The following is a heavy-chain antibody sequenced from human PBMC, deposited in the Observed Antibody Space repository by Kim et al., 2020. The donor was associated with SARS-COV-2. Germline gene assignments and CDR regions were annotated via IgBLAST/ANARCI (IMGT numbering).Heavy chain of an antibody. CDR2: IYPGDSDT. J-gene: IGHJ6*02. D-gene: IGHD2-2*01. CDR1: GYSFTSYW. V-gene: IGHV5-51*01. Sequence: GESLKISCKGSGYSFTSYWIGWVRQMPGKGLEWMGIIYPGDSDTRYSPSFQGQVTISADKSISTAYLQWSSLKASDTAMYYCARQVTGYCSSTSCFGYYYGMDVWGQGTTVTVSS. CDR3: ARQVTGYCSSTSCFGYYYGMDV.